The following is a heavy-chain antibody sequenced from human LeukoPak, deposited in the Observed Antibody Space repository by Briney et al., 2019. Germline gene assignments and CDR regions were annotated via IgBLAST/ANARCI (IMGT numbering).Heavy chain of an antibody. Sequence: SETLSLTCTVSGGSISSGTYYWSWIRQHPEKGLEWIGYIYHSGSTYHNPSLKSRLTISVDTSKNQFSLKLSSVTAADTAVYYCASLIKYYQAYFDYWGQGTLVTVSS. D-gene: IGHD2-2*01. J-gene: IGHJ4*02. CDR1: GGSISSGTYY. V-gene: IGHV4-30-4*08. CDR2: IYHSGST. CDR3: ASLIKYYQAYFDY.